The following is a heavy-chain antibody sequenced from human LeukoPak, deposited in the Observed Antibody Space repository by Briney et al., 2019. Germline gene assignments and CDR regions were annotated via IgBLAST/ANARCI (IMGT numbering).Heavy chain of an antibody. CDR1: GGTFSSYA. V-gene: IGHV1-69*13. Sequence: AASVKVSCKASGGTFSSYAISWVRQAPGQGLEWMGGIIPIFGTANYAQKFQGRVTITADESTSTAYMELSSLRSEDTAVYYCAGAVAGNYCYYGMDVWGKGTTVTVSS. CDR3: AGAVAGNYCYYGMDV. CDR2: IIPIFGTA. J-gene: IGHJ6*04. D-gene: IGHD6-19*01.